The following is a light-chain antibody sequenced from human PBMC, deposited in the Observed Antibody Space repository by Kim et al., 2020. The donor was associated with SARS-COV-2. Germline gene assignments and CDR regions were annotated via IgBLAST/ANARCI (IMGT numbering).Light chain of an antibody. CDR1: QTVSSW. CDR2: KAS. CDR3: QQYDAYST. J-gene: IGKJ2*01. V-gene: IGKV1-5*01. Sequence: DIQMTQSPSILSASVGDRVTITCRASQTVSSWLAWYQQKPGRAPKLLIYKASILETGVPSRFSGSGSGTYFTLTIDSLMPDDFATYYCQQYDAYSTFGQGTKLEI.